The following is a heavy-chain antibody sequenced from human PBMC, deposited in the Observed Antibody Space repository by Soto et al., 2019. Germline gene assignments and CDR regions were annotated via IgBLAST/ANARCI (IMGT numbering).Heavy chain of an antibody. D-gene: IGHD3-22*01. Sequence: GGSLRLSCAASGFTFSSYAMSWVRQAPGKGLEWVSAISGSGGSTYYADSVKGRFTISRDNSKDTLYLQMNSLRAEDTAVYYCAKAGSITMISSLDYWGQGTLVTVSS. CDR1: GFTFSSYA. CDR3: AKAGSITMISSLDY. V-gene: IGHV3-23*01. CDR2: ISGSGGST. J-gene: IGHJ4*02.